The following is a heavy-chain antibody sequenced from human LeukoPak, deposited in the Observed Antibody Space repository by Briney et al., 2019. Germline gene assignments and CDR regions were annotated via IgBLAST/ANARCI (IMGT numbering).Heavy chain of an antibody. D-gene: IGHD3-3*01. CDR3: AKAPDFYVSHGLDS. CDR1: GFIFSNYG. V-gene: IGHV3-30*18. Sequence: QSGGSLRLSCEASGFIFSNYGMQWVRQAPGKGLEWVAVISYEGRNKHYVNSVKGRFIVSRDNSRNTLYLQMNTLTPEDTAVYYCAKAPDFYVSHGLDSWGQGTLVTVSS. CDR2: ISYEGRNK. J-gene: IGHJ4*02.